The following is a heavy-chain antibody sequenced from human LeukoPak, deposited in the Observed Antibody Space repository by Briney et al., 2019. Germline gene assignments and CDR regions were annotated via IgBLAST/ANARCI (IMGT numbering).Heavy chain of an antibody. D-gene: IGHD3-10*01. Sequence: GGSLRLSCAASGFTFSSYSMNWVRQAPGKGLEWGSSISSSSSYIYYADSVKGRFTISRDNSKNTLYLQMNNLRAEDTAVYYCAKSAGYMAVWGKGTTVTISS. J-gene: IGHJ6*03. CDR2: ISSSSSYI. CDR3: AKSAGYMAV. V-gene: IGHV3-21*04. CDR1: GFTFSSYS.